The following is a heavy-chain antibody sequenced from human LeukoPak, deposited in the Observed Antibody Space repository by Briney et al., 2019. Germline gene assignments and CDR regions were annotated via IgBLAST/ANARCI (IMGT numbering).Heavy chain of an antibody. Sequence: PAQSLRLSCAASAFTFSRYAMSWVRQAPGKGMEWVSAISGSGGSTYYADSVKGRFTISRDNSKNTLYLQKNSLRAEDTAVYYCAKGGPTGGSYHWGQGTLVTVSS. D-gene: IGHD1-26*01. V-gene: IGHV3-23*01. CDR3: AKGGPTGGSYH. CDR1: AFTFSRYA. CDR2: ISGSGGST. J-gene: IGHJ5*02.